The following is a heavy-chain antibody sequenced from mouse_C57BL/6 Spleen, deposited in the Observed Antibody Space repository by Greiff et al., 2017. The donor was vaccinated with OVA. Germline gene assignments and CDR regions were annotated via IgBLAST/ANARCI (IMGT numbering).Heavy chain of an antibody. J-gene: IGHJ2*01. CDR1: GYAFSSSW. CDR3: ARESFYYVNFGHFDY. D-gene: IGHD2-1*01. Sequence: QVQLQQSGPELVKPGASVKISCKASGYAFSSSWMNWVKQRPGKGLEWIGRIYPGDGDTNSNGKFKGKATLTAAKSSSTAYMQLSSLTSEDSAVYFCARESFYYVNFGHFDYWGQGTTLTVSS. CDR2: IYPGDGDT. V-gene: IGHV1-82*01.